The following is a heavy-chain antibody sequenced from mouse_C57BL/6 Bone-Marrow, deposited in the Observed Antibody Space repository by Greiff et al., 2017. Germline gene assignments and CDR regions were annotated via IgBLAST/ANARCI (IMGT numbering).Heavy chain of an antibody. J-gene: IGHJ2*01. V-gene: IGHV1-63*01. CDR1: GYTFTNYW. D-gene: IGHD2-4*01. CDR3: ARSGLRRTGYYFDY. Sequence: QVQLQQSGAELVRPGTSVKMSCTASGYTFTNYWIGWAKQRPGHGLEWIGEIYPGGGYTNYNEKFKGKATLTADKSSSTTYMQFSNLTSEASATYYCARSGLRRTGYYFDYWGQGTALTVSS. CDR2: IYPGGGYT.